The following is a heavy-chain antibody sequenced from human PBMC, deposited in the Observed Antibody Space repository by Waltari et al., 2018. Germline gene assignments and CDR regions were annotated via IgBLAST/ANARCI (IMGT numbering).Heavy chain of an antibody. Sequence: QVQLQQWGAGLLKPSETLSLTCAVYGGSFSGYYWSCIRKHPGKVLEWIGEINNSGITNYNPALKSRVTISVDTSKNQFSLKLSSVTAADTAVYYCASRSYNWNYYYYYMDVWGKGTTVTVSS. D-gene: IGHD1-20*01. V-gene: IGHV4-34*01. CDR1: GGSFSGYY. CDR2: INNSGIT. CDR3: ASRSYNWNYYYYYMDV. J-gene: IGHJ6*03.